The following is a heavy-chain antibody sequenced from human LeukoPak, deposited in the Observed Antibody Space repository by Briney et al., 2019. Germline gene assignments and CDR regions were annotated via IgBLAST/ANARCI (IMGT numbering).Heavy chain of an antibody. D-gene: IGHD4-11*01. J-gene: IGHJ4*02. CDR2: MNPNSGNT. CDR3: ARGNDYSNQYYFDY. Sequence: ASVKVSCKASGYTFTSYDINWVRQATGQGLEWMGWMNPNSGNTGYAQKFQGRVTMTRNTSISTAYMELSSLRSEDTAVYYCARGNDYSNQYYFDYWGQGTLVTVSS. V-gene: IGHV1-8*01. CDR1: GYTFTSYD.